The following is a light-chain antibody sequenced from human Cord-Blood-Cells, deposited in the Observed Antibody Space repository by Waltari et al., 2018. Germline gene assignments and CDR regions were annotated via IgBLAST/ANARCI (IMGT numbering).Light chain of an antibody. CDR3: QQYGSSPPIT. CDR2: GAS. V-gene: IGKV3-20*01. J-gene: IGKJ1*01. Sequence: EIVLTQSPGTLSLSPGERATLSCRASQSVSSSYLAWYQQKPGQAPRLLIYGASSRATGSPDRVSGSGSGTDFTLTISRLEPEDFAVYYGQQYGSSPPITFGQGTKVEIK. CDR1: QSVSSSY.